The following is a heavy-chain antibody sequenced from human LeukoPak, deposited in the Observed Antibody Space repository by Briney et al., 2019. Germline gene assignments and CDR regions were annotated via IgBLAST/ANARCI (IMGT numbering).Heavy chain of an antibody. CDR1: GFTFSSYT. Sequence: QSGGSLRLSCAASGFTFSSYTMSWVRQAPGKGLEWVSTITTSDGNTYYADSVKGRFTVSRDNSKNTLFLQMNSLRAEDTAVYYCAKVPGYTSSWYFDYWGHGTLVTVSS. J-gene: IGHJ4*01. CDR2: ITTSDGNT. CDR3: AKVPGYTSSWYFDY. D-gene: IGHD6-13*01. V-gene: IGHV3-23*01.